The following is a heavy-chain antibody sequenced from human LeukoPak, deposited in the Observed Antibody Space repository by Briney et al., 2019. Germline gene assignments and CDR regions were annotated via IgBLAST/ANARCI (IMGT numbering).Heavy chain of an antibody. V-gene: IGHV1-69*06. Sequence: SVKVSCKASGGTFSSYAISWVRQAPGQGLEWMGGIIPIFGAANYAQKFQGRVTITADKSTSTAYMELSSLRSEDTAVYYCARGNNAYCSGGSCYPNWGQGTLVTVSS. CDR3: ARGNNAYCSGGSCYPN. D-gene: IGHD2-15*01. CDR2: IIPIFGAA. J-gene: IGHJ4*02. CDR1: GGTFSSYA.